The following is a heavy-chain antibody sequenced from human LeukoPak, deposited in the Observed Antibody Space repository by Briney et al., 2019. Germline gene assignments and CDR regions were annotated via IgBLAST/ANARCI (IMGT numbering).Heavy chain of an antibody. CDR2: INPNRGGT. CDR3: ARGKGYGDYYDH. D-gene: IGHD4-17*01. Sequence: ASVKVSCKASGYTFTSYYMHWVRQAPGEGLEWMGWINPNRGGTNYAQKFQGRVTMTRDTSISTAYMELSRLRSDDTAVYYCARGKGYGDYYDHWGQGTLIIASS. J-gene: IGHJ4*02. CDR1: GYTFTSYY. V-gene: IGHV1-2*02.